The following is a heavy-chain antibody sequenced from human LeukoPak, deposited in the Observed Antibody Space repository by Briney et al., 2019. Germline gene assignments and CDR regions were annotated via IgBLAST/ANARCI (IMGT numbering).Heavy chain of an antibody. CDR3: ARDPYYYGSSGYYKVIHAFDI. CDR2: IFYSGST. J-gene: IGHJ3*02. D-gene: IGHD3-22*01. Sequence: SETLSLTCTVSGGSISTSNYYWGWIRQPPGKGLEWIGNIFYSGSTYYSPSLRSRVTISLDTSRNQFSLKLNSVTAADTAVYYCARDPYYYGSSGYYKVIHAFDIWGQGTMVTVSS. V-gene: IGHV4-39*07. CDR1: GGSISTSNYY.